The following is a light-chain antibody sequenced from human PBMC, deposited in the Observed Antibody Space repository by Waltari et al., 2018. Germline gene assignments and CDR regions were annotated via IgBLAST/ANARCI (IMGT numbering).Light chain of an antibody. CDR2: SNK. Sequence: QSVLTQPPSASGTPGQRVTISCSGSSSNIGSNTVNWYQQLPGTAPKLLIDSNKQRPSGVPDRFSGSKSGTSAALAISGLQSEDEADYYCAAWDDSLNGVVFGGGTKRTVL. CDR3: AAWDDSLNGVV. V-gene: IGLV1-44*01. J-gene: IGLJ2*01. CDR1: SSNIGSNT.